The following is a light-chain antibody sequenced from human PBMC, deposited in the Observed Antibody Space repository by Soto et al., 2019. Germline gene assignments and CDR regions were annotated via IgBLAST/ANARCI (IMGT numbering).Light chain of an antibody. V-gene: IGKV1-39*01. CDR3: QQYENYWT. Sequence: DIQMTQSPSSLSASVGDRVTITCRASQSISSNLNWYQQKPGKAPKLLIYAASNLQSGVPSTFSGSGSGTEFSLTISNLQPDDCATYYCQQYENYWTFGQGTKVDIK. CDR2: AAS. CDR1: QSISSN. J-gene: IGKJ1*01.